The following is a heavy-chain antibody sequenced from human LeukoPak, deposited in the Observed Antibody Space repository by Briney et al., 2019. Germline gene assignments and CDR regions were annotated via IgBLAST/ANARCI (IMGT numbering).Heavy chain of an antibody. J-gene: IGHJ6*03. Sequence: ASVKVSCKASGYTFTGYYMHWVRQAPGQGLEWIGWINPNSGGTNYAQKFQGRVTMTRDTSISTAYMELRSLRSDDTAVYYCARVGATLQTYYYYYMDVWGKGTTVTVSS. D-gene: IGHD1-26*01. CDR3: ARVGATLQTYYYYYMDV. CDR2: INPNSGGT. V-gene: IGHV1-2*02. CDR1: GYTFTGYY.